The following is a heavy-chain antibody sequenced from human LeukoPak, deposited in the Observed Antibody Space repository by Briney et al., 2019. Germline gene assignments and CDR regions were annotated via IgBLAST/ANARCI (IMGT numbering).Heavy chain of an antibody. D-gene: IGHD2-2*01. Sequence: PGGSLRLSCAASGFTFSSYGMHWVRQAPGKGLEWVAFIRYDGSNKYYADSVKGRFTISRDNSKNTLYLRLNSLRAEDSAVYYCAKDSNSDCSTTSCYNYFDYWGQGTPVTVPS. J-gene: IGHJ4*02. CDR2: IRYDGSNK. V-gene: IGHV3-30*02. CDR1: GFTFSSYG. CDR3: AKDSNSDCSTTSCYNYFDY.